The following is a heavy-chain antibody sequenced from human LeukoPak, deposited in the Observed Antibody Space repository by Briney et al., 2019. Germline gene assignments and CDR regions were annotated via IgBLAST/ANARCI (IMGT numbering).Heavy chain of an antibody. Sequence: EASVKVSCKASGYTFTSYGISWVRQAPGQGLEWMGWISAYNGNTNYAQKLQGRVTMTTDTSTSTAYMELRSLRSDDAAVYYCARDIVVVPAAESPHYYYYGMDVWGQGTTVTVSS. J-gene: IGHJ6*02. CDR1: GYTFTSYG. D-gene: IGHD2-2*01. CDR2: ISAYNGNT. CDR3: ARDIVVVPAAESPHYYYYGMDV. V-gene: IGHV1-18*01.